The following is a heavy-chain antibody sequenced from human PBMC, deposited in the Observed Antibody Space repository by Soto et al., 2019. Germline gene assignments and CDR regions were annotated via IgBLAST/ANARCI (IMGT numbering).Heavy chain of an antibody. J-gene: IGHJ3*01. CDR3: VRVVWFGDLTQDSSTDAFDL. CDR2: ISSGGDTT. D-gene: IGHD3-10*01. Sequence: QMRLVESGGGLVKPGGSLRLSCEGSGFTFRDTFMTWIRQSPGRGPEWIAYISSGGDTTFYGESVRGRFTVSRDNAKNSLFLQMNGLRATDTAVYYCVRVVWFGDLTQDSSTDAFDLWGQGTLVTVSS. CDR1: GFTFRDTF. V-gene: IGHV3-11*01.